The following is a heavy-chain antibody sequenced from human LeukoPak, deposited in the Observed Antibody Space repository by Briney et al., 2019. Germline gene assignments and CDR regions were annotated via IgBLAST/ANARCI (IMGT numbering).Heavy chain of an antibody. D-gene: IGHD4-17*01. CDR3: ARGGSFGDYASD. Sequence: SETLSLTCAVYGGSFSGYYWSWIRQPPGKGLEWIGYIYYSGSTNYNPSLKSRVTISVDTSKNQFSLKLSSVTAADTAVYCCARGGSFGDYASDWGQGTLVTVSS. CDR2: IYYSGST. CDR1: GGSFSGYY. V-gene: IGHV4-59*01. J-gene: IGHJ4*02.